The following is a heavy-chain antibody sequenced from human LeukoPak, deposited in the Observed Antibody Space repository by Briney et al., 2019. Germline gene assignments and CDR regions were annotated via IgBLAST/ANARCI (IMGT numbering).Heavy chain of an antibody. CDR3: AKGRRNLWFGEPYFEY. CDR1: GFTFSSYG. V-gene: IGHV3-30*02. Sequence: PGGSLRLSCAASGFTFSSYGMHWVRQAPGKGLEWVAFIRYDGSNKYYADSVKGRFTISRDNSKNTLYLQMNSLRAEDTAVYYCAKGRRNLWFGEPYFEYWGQGTLVTVSS. D-gene: IGHD3-10*01. J-gene: IGHJ4*02. CDR2: IRYDGSNK.